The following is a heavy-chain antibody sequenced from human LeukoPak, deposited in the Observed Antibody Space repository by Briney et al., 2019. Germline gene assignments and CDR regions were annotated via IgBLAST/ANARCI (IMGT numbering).Heavy chain of an antibody. Sequence: SETLSLTCTVSGGSISSYYWSWIRQPPGKGLEWIGYIYYSGSTYYNPSLKSRVTISVDTSKNQFSLKLSSVTAADTAVYYCARGIASMIVVEEFIDYFDYWGQGTLVTVSS. CDR3: ARGIASMIVVEEFIDYFDY. D-gene: IGHD3-22*01. V-gene: IGHV4-59*12. CDR1: GGSISSYY. CDR2: IYYSGST. J-gene: IGHJ4*02.